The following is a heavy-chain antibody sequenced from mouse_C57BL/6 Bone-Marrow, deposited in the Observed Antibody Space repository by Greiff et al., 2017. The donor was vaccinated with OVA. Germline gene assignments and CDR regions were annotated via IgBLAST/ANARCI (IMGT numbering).Heavy chain of an antibody. J-gene: IGHJ3*01. V-gene: IGHV1-26*01. CDR3: ARNPFYYGSSYGFAY. D-gene: IGHD1-1*01. Sequence: VQLQQSGPELVKPGASVKISCKASGYTFTDYYMNWVKQSHGKSLEWIGDINPNNGGTSYNQKFKGKATLTVDKSSSTAYMELRSLTSEDSAVYYCARNPFYYGSSYGFAYWGQGTLVTVSA. CDR1: GYTFTDYY. CDR2: INPNNGGT.